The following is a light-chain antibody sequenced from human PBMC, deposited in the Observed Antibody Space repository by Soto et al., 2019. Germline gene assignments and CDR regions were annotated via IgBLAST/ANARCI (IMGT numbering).Light chain of an antibody. V-gene: IGLV2-23*01. Sequence: QSALTQPGSVSGSPGQSITISCTGTSSDVGSYNLVSWYQHHPGKAPKLMIYEGNKRPSGVSNRFSASKSGNTASLTISGLQAGDEADYFLLSYGRNFRVFGGGTKLTVL. CDR3: LSYGRNFRV. CDR1: SSDVGSYNL. CDR2: EGN. J-gene: IGLJ3*02.